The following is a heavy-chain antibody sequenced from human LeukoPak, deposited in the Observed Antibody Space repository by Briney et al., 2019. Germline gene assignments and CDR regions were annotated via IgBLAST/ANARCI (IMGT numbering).Heavy chain of an antibody. Sequence: SETLSLTCAVYGGSFSGYYWSWIRHPPGKGLEWIGEINHSGSTNYNPSLKSRVTISVDTSKNQFSLKLSSVTAADTAVYYCARVRTYYDFWSGYFDYWGQGTLVTVSS. CDR1: GGSFSGYY. CDR3: ARVRTYYDFWSGYFDY. D-gene: IGHD3-3*01. J-gene: IGHJ4*02. V-gene: IGHV4-34*01. CDR2: INHSGST.